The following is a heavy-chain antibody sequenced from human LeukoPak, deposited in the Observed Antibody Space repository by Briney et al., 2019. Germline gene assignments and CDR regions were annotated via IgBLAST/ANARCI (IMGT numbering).Heavy chain of an antibody. CDR1: GGSISSYY. CDR2: IYYSGST. Sequence: SETLSLTCTVSGGSISSYYWSWLRQPPGKGLEWIGYIYYSGSTNYNPSLKSRVTISVDTSKNQFSLKLSSVTAADTAVYYCARDFAAALWGQGTLVTVSS. D-gene: IGHD6-13*01. CDR3: ARDFAAAL. V-gene: IGHV4-59*01. J-gene: IGHJ4*02.